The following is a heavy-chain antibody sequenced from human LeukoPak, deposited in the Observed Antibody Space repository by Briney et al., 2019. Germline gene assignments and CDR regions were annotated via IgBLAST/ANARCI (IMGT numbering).Heavy chain of an antibody. CDR3: ATVYCSGGSCYSDAFDI. Sequence: WIRQPPGKGLEWIGSIYYSGSTYYNPSLKSRVTISVDTSKNQFSLKLSSVTAADTAVYYCATVYCSGGSCYSDAFDIWGQGTMVTVSS. J-gene: IGHJ3*02. D-gene: IGHD2-15*01. V-gene: IGHV4-39*07. CDR2: IYYSGST.